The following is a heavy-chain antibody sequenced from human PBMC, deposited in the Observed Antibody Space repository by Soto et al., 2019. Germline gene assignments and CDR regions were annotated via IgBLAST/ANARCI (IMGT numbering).Heavy chain of an antibody. CDR1: RFTFIICW. CDR3: ARYKNLDS. Sequence: GSLRLSCEASRFTFIICWMSWVRQAPGKGLEWVANIKEDGSEKHYVDSVEGRFTISRDNAKNSLYLQMNSLRAEDTAVYYCARYKNLDSWGQGTLVTVSS. D-gene: IGHD1-1*01. J-gene: IGHJ4*02. CDR2: IKEDGSEK. V-gene: IGHV3-7*01.